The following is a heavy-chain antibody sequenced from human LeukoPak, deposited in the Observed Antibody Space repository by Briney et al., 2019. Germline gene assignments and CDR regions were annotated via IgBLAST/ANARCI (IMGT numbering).Heavy chain of an antibody. V-gene: IGHV1-18*01. CDR1: VYTFTSYG. J-gene: IGHJ6*03. CDR3: ARDCSSTRGRCYYYMDV. CDR2: ISAYNGNT. Sequence: ASVKVSCKASVYTFTSYGISWVRQAPGQGREWMGWISAYNGNTNYAQKLQGRVTMTTDTSTSTAYMELRSLRSDDTAVYYCARDCSSTRGRCYYYMDVWGKGTTVTVSS. D-gene: IGHD2-2*01.